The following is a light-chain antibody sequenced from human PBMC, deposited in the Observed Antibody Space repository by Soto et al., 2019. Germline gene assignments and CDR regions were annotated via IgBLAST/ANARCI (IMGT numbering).Light chain of an antibody. Sequence: SAPKQPPPVSSAPGQKVTMSFSGGSSNIGNYYVSWHQQLPGTAPKLLIYENDKRPSGIPDRFSGSKSGTSATLGITGLQTGDEADYYCGTWDRSLSIFLFGTGTKVTVL. J-gene: IGLJ1*01. V-gene: IGLV1-51*02. CDR3: GTWDRSLSIFL. CDR2: END. CDR1: SSNIGNYY.